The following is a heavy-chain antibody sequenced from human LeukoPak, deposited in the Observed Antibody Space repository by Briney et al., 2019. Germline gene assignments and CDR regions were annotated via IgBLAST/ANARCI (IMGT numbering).Heavy chain of an antibody. CDR3: ARGWHSSSLHYYYYYMDV. J-gene: IGHJ6*03. CDR2: IYTSGGT. Sequence: PSETLSLTCTVSGGSISSGSYYWSWIRQPAGKGLEWIGRIYTSGGTNYNPSLKSRVTISVDTSKNQFSLKLSSVTAADTAVYYCARGWHSSSLHYYYYYMDVWGKGTTVTVSS. CDR1: GGSISSGSYY. V-gene: IGHV4-61*02. D-gene: IGHD6-6*01.